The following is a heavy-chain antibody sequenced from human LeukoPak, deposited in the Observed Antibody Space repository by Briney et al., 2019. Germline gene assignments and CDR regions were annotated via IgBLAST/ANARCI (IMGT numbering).Heavy chain of an antibody. J-gene: IGHJ3*02. Sequence: GGSLRLSCAASGFTFSSYAMSRVPQAPGKGREGVLAISGSGGSTSYADSVKGPFTISRDNSKNTLYLQMNSLRAEDTAVYYCAKDRGGDIVVVPAAPGAFDIWGQGTMVTVSS. CDR2: ISGSGGST. CDR3: AKDRGGDIVVVPAAPGAFDI. CDR1: GFTFSSYA. D-gene: IGHD2-2*01. V-gene: IGHV3-23*01.